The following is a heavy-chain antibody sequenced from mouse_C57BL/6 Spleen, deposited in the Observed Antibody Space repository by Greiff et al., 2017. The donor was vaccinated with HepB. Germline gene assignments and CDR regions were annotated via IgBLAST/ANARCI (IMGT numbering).Heavy chain of an antibody. CDR1: GYTFTSYW. CDR3: ARGGDYYGSSYGYFDV. J-gene: IGHJ1*03. CDR2: IDPSDSYT. D-gene: IGHD1-1*01. V-gene: IGHV1-50*01. Sequence: VQLQQPGAELVKPGASVKLSCKAFGYTFTSYWMQWVKQRPGQGLEWFGEIDPSDSYTNYNQKFKGKATLTVDTSSSTAYMQLSSLTSEDSAVYYCARGGDYYGSSYGYFDVWGTGTTVTVSS.